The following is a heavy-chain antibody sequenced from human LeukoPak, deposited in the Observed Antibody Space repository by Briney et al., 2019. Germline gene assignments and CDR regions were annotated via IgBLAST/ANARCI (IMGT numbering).Heavy chain of an antibody. CDR2: ISAYNGNT. J-gene: IGHJ3*02. V-gene: IGHV1-18*01. Sequence: ASVKVSCQASGYTFTSYGISWVRQAPGQGLEWMGWISAYNGNTNYAQKLQGRVTMTTDTSTSTAYMELRSLRSDDTAVYYCARGGVGATLSDAFDIWGQGTMVTVSS. CDR3: ARGGVGATLSDAFDI. CDR1: GYTFTSYG. D-gene: IGHD1-26*01.